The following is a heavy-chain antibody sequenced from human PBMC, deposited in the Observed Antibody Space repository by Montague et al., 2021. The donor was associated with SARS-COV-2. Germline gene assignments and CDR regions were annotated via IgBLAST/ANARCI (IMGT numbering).Heavy chain of an antibody. J-gene: IGHJ6*02. D-gene: IGHD2-15*01. Sequence: SETLSLTCTVSGYSISSGYYWGWIRQPPGKGQEWIGNIYLSGSTYYNPSLKSRVTISVDTSKNQFSLKLSSVTAADTAVYYCARGPVDDNCSGGSCYTRYYYGMDVWGQGPTVTVSS. CDR2: IYLSGST. V-gene: IGHV4-38-2*02. CDR1: GYSISSGYY. CDR3: ARGPVDDNCSGGSCYTRYYYGMDV.